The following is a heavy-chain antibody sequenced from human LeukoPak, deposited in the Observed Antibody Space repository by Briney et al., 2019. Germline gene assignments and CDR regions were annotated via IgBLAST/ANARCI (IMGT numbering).Heavy chain of an antibody. CDR1: GFTFNSHA. V-gene: IGHV3-30*04. CDR3: ARAHYSSGWYEVGAFDI. D-gene: IGHD6-19*01. CDR2: ISYDGSND. J-gene: IGHJ3*02. Sequence: GGSLRLSCAASGFTFNSHAMHWVRQAPGKGLEWVAVISYDGSNDYYADSVKGRFTISRDNSKNTLYLQMNSLRAEDTAVYYCARAHYSSGWYEVGAFDIWGQGTMVTVSS.